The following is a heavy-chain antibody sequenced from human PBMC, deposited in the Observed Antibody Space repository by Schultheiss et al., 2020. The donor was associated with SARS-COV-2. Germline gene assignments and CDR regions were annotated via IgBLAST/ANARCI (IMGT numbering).Heavy chain of an antibody. CDR2: ISAYNGNT. CDR3: ARFLDCSSTSCYLGNYYYYMDV. Sequence: ASVKVSCKASGYTFTSYGISWVRQAPGQGLEWMGWISAYNGNTKYSQKFQGRVTITRDTSASTAYMELSSLRSEDTAVYYCARFLDCSSTSCYLGNYYYYMDVWGKGTTVTVSS. J-gene: IGHJ6*03. D-gene: IGHD2-2*01. CDR1: GYTFTSYG. V-gene: IGHV1-18*01.